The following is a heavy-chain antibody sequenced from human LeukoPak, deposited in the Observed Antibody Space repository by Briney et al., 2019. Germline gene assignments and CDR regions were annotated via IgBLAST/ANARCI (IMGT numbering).Heavy chain of an antibody. V-gene: IGHV4-34*01. CDR1: GVSFSGYY. D-gene: IGHD2-2*01. CDR2: INHSGST. CDR3: ASLPAAENYFDY. Sequence: SETLSLTCAVYGVSFSGYYWSWLRQPPGKGLEWIGEINHSGSTNYNPSLKSRVTISVDTSKNQFSLKLSSVTAADTAVYYCASLPAAENYFDYWGQGTLVTVSS. J-gene: IGHJ4*02.